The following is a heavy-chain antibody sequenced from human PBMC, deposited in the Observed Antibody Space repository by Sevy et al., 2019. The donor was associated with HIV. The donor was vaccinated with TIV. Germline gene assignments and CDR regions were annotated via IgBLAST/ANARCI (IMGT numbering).Heavy chain of an antibody. CDR1: GASISGYY. V-gene: IGHV4-59*01. J-gene: IGHJ6*02. CDR3: ARASPNYYYGMDV. CDR2: IFYSRST. Sequence: SETLSLTCTVSGASISGYYWSWIRQPPGKGLEWIGYIFYSRSTHYSPSLKSRVTISVDMSKNQFSLRLSSMTAADTAVYYCARASPNYYYGMDVWGQGTTVTVSS.